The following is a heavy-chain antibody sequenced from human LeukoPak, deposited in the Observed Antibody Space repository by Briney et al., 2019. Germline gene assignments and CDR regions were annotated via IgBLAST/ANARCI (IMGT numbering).Heavy chain of an antibody. CDR1: GGSISSYY. CDR3: ARGYYLDY. J-gene: IGHJ4*02. Sequence: SETLSLTCTVSGGSISSYYWSWIRQPPGKGLEWIGYIYYSGSTNYNPSLNSRVTISVDTSKNQFSLQLNSVTPEDTAVYYCARGYYLDYWGQGTLVTVSS. CDR2: IYYSGST. V-gene: IGHV4-59*12.